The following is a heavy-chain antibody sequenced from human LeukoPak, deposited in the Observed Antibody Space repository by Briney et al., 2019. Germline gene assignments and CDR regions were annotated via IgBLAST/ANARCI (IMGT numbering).Heavy chain of an antibody. V-gene: IGHV4-39*01. CDR1: GRSISSSSYY. J-gene: IGHJ6*03. CDR3: APNVLLWFGDPTDNMDV. Sequence: PSDTLSLTCTVSGRSISSSSYYWRRIRQPPGKGVEWLGSIYYSGSTYYTPSLKSRVTISVDTSKNQFSLKLRSVNAADTAVYYCAPNVLLWFGDPTDNMDVWGKGTTVTVSS. D-gene: IGHD3-10*01. CDR2: IYYSGST.